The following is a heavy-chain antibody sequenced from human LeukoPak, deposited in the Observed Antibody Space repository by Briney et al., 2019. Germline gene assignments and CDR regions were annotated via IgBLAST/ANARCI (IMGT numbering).Heavy chain of an antibody. CDR1: GFIFSA. D-gene: IGHD1-26*01. Sequence: GGSLRLSCAASGFIFSAMHWVRQAPGKGLEWVAVTSYDGGKSYYADSVKGRFTISRDKSKNMLYLQMNSLGAADTAMYYCARPLTLYSGSYFPFLDYWGQGTLVTVSS. CDR3: ARPLTLYSGSYFPFLDY. J-gene: IGHJ4*02. CDR2: TSYDGGKS. V-gene: IGHV3-30-3*01.